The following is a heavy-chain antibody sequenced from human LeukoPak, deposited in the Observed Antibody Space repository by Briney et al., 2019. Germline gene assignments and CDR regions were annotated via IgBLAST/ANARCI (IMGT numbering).Heavy chain of an antibody. Sequence: PSETLSLTCIVSGDSINSDYWSWIRQSPGKGLEWIGYINYNGTIDYNPSLKSRVTLSVDTSKTQFSLQLASVTAADTAVYYCVQTTGWPGFDYWGQGILVTVSS. CDR1: GDSINSDY. J-gene: IGHJ4*02. V-gene: IGHV4-59*08. CDR3: VQTTGWPGFDY. CDR2: INYNGTI. D-gene: IGHD6-19*01.